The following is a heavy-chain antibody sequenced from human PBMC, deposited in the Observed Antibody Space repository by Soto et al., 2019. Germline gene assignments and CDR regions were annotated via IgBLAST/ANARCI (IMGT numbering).Heavy chain of an antibody. CDR3: ARTRSTSEFDY. Sequence: SETLSLTCTVSGGSISSYYWSWIRRPPGKGLEWIGYIYYSGSTNYNPSLKSRVTISVDTSKNQFSLKLSSVTAADTAVYYCARTRSTSEFDYWGQGTLVTVSS. CDR2: IYYSGST. V-gene: IGHV4-59*01. CDR1: GGSISSYY. J-gene: IGHJ4*02. D-gene: IGHD2-2*01.